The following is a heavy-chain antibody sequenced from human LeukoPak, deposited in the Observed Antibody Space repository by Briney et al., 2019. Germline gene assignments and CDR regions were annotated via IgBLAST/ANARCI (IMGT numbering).Heavy chain of an antibody. V-gene: IGHV4-38-2*02. CDR1: GGSISGYY. CDR3: ARDSALAQAVMFDY. J-gene: IGHJ4*02. Sequence: SETLSLTCTVSGGSISGYYRGWIRQSPGKGLEWTGSIDHSGSTYYNPSLKSRITISVDTSKNQFSLKLSSVTAADTAVYYCARDSALAQAVMFDYWGQGTLVTVSS. CDR2: IDHSGST. D-gene: IGHD6-19*01.